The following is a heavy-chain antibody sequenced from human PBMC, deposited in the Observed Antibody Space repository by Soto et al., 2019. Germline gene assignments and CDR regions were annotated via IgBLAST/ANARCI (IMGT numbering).Heavy chain of an antibody. CDR2: INSDGSDT. D-gene: IGHD3-16*01. Sequence: GGSLRLSCAASGFTFSSYYMHWVRQAPGKGLVWVSRINSDGSDTTYADSVKGRFTVSRDNAKNTLYLQMNSLRAEDTAVYYCLSMTNWGQGALVTVSS. CDR1: GFTFSSYY. J-gene: IGHJ4*02. CDR3: LSMTN. V-gene: IGHV3-74*03.